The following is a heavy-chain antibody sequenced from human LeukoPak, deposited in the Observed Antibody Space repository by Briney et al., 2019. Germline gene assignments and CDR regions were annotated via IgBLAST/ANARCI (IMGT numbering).Heavy chain of an antibody. D-gene: IGHD3-9*01. J-gene: IGHJ4*02. CDR1: GYTFTSYG. Sequence: ASVKVSCKASGYTFTSYGISWVRQAPGQGLAWMGWISAYNGNTNYAQKLQGRVTMTTDTSTSTAYMELRSLRSDDTAVYYCAITGTYDILTGYPFDYWGQGTLVTVSS. V-gene: IGHV1-18*01. CDR3: AITGTYDILTGYPFDY. CDR2: ISAYNGNT.